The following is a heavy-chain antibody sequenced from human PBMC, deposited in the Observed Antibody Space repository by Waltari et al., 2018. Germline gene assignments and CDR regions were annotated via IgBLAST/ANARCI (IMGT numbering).Heavy chain of an antibody. D-gene: IGHD3-16*01. CDR3: ARGGGSRVLDY. CDR1: GGSISSRGYY. Sequence: QVQLQESGPGLVKPSQTLSLTCTVSGGSISSRGYYWTWIRQHPGKGLEWIGYIYYRRDTNYNPSLDSRVTISADTPKNQFSLKLTSVTAADTAVYYCARGGGSRVLDYWGRGTLVSVSS. V-gene: IGHV4-31*03. J-gene: IGHJ4*02. CDR2: IYYRRDT.